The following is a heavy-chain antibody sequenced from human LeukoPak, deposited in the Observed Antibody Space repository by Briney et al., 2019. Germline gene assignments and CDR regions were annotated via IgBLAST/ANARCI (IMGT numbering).Heavy chain of an antibody. CDR3: VPYHIVVVTVQTPNFGY. CDR1: GFTFGSYS. D-gene: IGHD2-21*02. CDR2: ISGDSSYI. J-gene: IGHJ4*02. Sequence: PGGSLRLSCAASGFTFGSYSMSWVRQAPGKGLEWVSSISGDSSYISYAESVKGRFTISRDNAKKSLSLQMNSLRAEDTAVYYCVPYHIVVVTVQTPNFGYWGQGTLVTVSS. V-gene: IGHV3-21*01.